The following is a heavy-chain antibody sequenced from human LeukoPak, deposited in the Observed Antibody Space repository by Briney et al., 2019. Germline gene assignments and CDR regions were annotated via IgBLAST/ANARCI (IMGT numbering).Heavy chain of an antibody. Sequence: GGSLRLSCAASGITFSNAWMTWVRQAPGKGLEWVGRIYRSSNGETTDYGAPVKGRFTMSRDDSKNTLYLQMNSLKTEDTAVYYCTTYSSGSCHFWGQGTLVTVSS. CDR2: IYRSSNGETT. CDR3: TTYSSGSCHF. D-gene: IGHD6-19*01. V-gene: IGHV3-15*01. J-gene: IGHJ4*02. CDR1: GITFSNAW.